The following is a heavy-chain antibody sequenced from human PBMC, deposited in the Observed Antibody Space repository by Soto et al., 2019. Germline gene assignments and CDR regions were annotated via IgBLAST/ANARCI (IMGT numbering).Heavy chain of an antibody. J-gene: IGHJ3*01. CDR2: MTSDSKTI. V-gene: IGHV3-48*01. Sequence: EVQLVESGGGLVQPGGSLRLSCEASGFTFSIYSMNWVRQAPGKGLEWVSYMTSDSKTIHYADSVKGRFTISRDNAKNSLYLQMNSLRADDTAVYYCARGVTYGFDAWGQGTIVTVSS. D-gene: IGHD2-21*02. CDR3: ARGVTYGFDA. CDR1: GFTFSIYS.